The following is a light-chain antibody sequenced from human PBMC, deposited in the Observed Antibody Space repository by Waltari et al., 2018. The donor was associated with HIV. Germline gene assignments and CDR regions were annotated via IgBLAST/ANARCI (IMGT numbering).Light chain of an antibody. CDR3: QQYYNAPLS. CDR1: RDIVSS. Sequence: DIQMTQSPSSLSASVGDRVTLTRRASRDIVSSLAWYQQKPGKPPKLLVYGASKLQSGVPSRFSGSGSGTTYTLIIGCLQADDFATYCCQQYYNAPLSFGQGTKVEMK. CDR2: GAS. V-gene: IGKV1-NL1*01. J-gene: IGKJ2*03.